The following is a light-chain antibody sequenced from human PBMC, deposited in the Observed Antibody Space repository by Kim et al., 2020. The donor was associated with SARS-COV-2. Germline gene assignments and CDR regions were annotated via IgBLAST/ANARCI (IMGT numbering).Light chain of an antibody. V-gene: IGKV1-39*01. CDR3: QQSYNIPRT. CDR1: QSINTN. Sequence: AAVGDGVTVTCRASQSINTNLNWYQQKPGKAPNLLIYASSNLRGAVPSRFSGSGSGTDFTLTISSLQPEDFATYYCQQSYNIPRTFGQGTRVEIK. J-gene: IGKJ1*01. CDR2: ASS.